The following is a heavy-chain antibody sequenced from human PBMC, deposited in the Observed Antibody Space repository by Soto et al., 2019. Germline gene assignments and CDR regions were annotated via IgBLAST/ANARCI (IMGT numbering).Heavy chain of an antibody. J-gene: IGHJ6*02. Sequence: QVQLQESGPGLVKPSETLSLTCTVSGGSIDGRNCAWIRQPPGKGLEWLGYVYYDGGSSYNPSVKSRLTLSMHTTKSQFSLQLRSVTAADTAVYYCVRQGIGTLHGLVDVWGRGTTVTVSS. CDR2: VYYDGGS. CDR1: GGSIDGRN. CDR3: VRQGIGTLHGLVDV. D-gene: IGHD1-1*01. V-gene: IGHV4-59*08.